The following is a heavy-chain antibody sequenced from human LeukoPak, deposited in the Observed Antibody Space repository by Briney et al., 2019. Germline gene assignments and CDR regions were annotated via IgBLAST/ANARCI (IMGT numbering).Heavy chain of an antibody. CDR1: GFTFSSYG. V-gene: IGHV3-30*02. D-gene: IGHD2-2*01. CDR3: ARGCSGTSCRRLAYY. Sequence: GGSLRLSCAASGFTFSSYGMHWVRQAPGKGLEWVTFIRYDGSNKYYADSVKGRFTISRDNSKNTLYLQMNSLRAEDTAVYYCARGCSGTSCRRLAYYWGQGTLVTVSS. J-gene: IGHJ4*02. CDR2: IRYDGSNK.